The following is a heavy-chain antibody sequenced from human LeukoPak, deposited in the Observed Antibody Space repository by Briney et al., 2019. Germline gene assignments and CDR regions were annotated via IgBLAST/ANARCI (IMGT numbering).Heavy chain of an antibody. CDR1: GFTFSNAW. D-gene: IGHD4-23*01. J-gene: IGHJ4*02. V-gene: IGHV3-15*01. CDR3: TTDIYGGNSAVDY. Sequence: GGSLRLSCAASGFTFSNAWMSWVRQAPVKGLEWVGRIKIKTDGGTTDYAAPVKGRFPISRDDYRNTLSLQMNSLKPEDTAVYYCTTDIYGGNSAVDYWGQGTLVTVSS. CDR2: IKIKTDGGTT.